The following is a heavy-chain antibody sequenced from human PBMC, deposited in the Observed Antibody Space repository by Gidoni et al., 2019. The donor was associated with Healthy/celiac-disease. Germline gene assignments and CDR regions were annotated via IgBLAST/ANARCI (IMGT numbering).Heavy chain of an antibody. D-gene: IGHD5-12*01. CDR1: GCPFVDYA. Sequence: EVQLVESGGGLVQPGRSLRLSCAAPGCPFVDYAMHWVRQAPGKGLEWVSGISWNSGSIGYADSVKGRFTISRDNAKNSLYLQMNSLRAEDTALYYCAKQADVEMATIYYYYGMDVWGQGTTVTVSS. J-gene: IGHJ6*02. V-gene: IGHV3-9*01. CDR2: ISWNSGSI. CDR3: AKQADVEMATIYYYYGMDV.